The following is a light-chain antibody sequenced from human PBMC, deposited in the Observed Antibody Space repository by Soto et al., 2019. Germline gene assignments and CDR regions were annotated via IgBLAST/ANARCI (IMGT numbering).Light chain of an antibody. V-gene: IGLV1-44*01. Sequence: QSVLTQPPSASGTPGQRVTISCSGSSSNIGSNIVNWYQQLPGTAPKLLIYSNNQRPSGVPDRFSGSKSGTSASLAISGLQSEDEADYYCAAWDDSLTGVFGGGTKLTVL. CDR2: SNN. CDR1: SSNIGSNI. CDR3: AAWDDSLTGV. J-gene: IGLJ3*02.